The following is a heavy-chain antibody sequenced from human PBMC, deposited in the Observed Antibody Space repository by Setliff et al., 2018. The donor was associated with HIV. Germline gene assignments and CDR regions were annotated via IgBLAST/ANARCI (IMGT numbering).Heavy chain of an antibody. Sequence: ASVKVSCKASGYTFTGFYMRWVRQAPGQGLEWMGRINPNSGGTNYAQKFQGRVTMTRDTSISTACMELSRLRSDDTAVYYCARRGYSRPLNYYYYYMDVWGKGTTVTVSS. D-gene: IGHD5-12*01. V-gene: IGHV1-2*06. CDR1: GYTFTGFY. J-gene: IGHJ6*03. CDR3: ARRGYSRPLNYYYYYMDV. CDR2: INPNSGGT.